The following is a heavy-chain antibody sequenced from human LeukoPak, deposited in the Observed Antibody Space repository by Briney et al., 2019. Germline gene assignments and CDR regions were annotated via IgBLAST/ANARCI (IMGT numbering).Heavy chain of an antibody. J-gene: IGHJ4*02. CDR3: ARLGPAPPPSSSFFDY. CDR1: GYSFTNYW. Sequence: KPGESLKISCKGSGYSFTNYWITWVRQMPGKGLEWMGIIYPGDSDTRYSPSFQGRVTISVDKSISTAYLQWSSLKASDTAMYYCARLGPAPPPSSSFFDYWGQGTLVTVSS. CDR2: IYPGDSDT. D-gene: IGHD6-6*01. V-gene: IGHV5-51*03.